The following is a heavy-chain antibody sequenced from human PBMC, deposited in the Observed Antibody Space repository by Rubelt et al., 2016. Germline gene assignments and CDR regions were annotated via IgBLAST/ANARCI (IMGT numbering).Heavy chain of an antibody. Sequence: QVQLQESGPGLVKPSETLSLTCTVSGGSISSYYWSWIRQPPGKGLEWIAYMYYSGSTSYNPSLKSRVTISVDTSKNQFSLKLASVTAADTGVYYCARDCPIVGATPFDYWGQGTLVTVSS. D-gene: IGHD1-26*01. CDR3: ARDCPIVGATPFDY. J-gene: IGHJ4*02. V-gene: IGHV4-59*12. CDR2: MYYSGST. CDR1: GGSISSYY.